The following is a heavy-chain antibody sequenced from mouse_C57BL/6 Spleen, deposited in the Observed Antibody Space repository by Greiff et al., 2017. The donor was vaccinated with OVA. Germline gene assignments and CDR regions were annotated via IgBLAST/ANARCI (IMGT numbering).Heavy chain of an antibody. CDR3: ARPAYYNAMDY. D-gene: IGHD2-12*01. CDR2: ISSGSSTI. Sequence: DVMLVESGGGLVKPGGSLKLSCAASGFTFSDYGMHWVRQAPEKGLEWVAYISSGSSTIYYADTVKGRFTISRDNAKNTLFLQMTSLRSEDTAMYYCARPAYYNAMDYWGQGTSVTVSS. J-gene: IGHJ4*01. CDR1: GFTFSDYG. V-gene: IGHV5-17*01.